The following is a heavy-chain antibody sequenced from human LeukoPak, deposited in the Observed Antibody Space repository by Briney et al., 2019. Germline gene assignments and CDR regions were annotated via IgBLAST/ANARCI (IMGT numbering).Heavy chain of an antibody. V-gene: IGHV1-8*02. J-gene: IGHJ4*02. CDR2: MNPNSGNT. Sequence: GASVKVSCKASGYTFTSYGISWVRQAPGQGLEWMGWMNPNSGNTGYAQKFQGRVTMTRNTSISTAYMELSSLRSEDTAVYYCARGSFSYGYRKYYFDYWGQGTLVTVSS. CDR1: GYTFTSYG. D-gene: IGHD5-18*01. CDR3: ARGSFSYGYRKYYFDY.